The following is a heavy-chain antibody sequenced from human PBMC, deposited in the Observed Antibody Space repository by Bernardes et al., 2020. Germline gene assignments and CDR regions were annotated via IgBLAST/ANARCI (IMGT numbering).Heavy chain of an antibody. V-gene: IGHV3-23*01. CDR1: GFTFSSYA. CDR3: GGRSWGWSDLGAFDI. D-gene: IGHD1-1*01. J-gene: IGHJ3*02. CDR2: ISDSGVKT. Sequence: GGSLRLSCAASGFTFSSYAFSWVRQAPGKGLEWVSAISDSGVKTYYADSVKGRFTISRDSSNNTLYLQMNSLRVEDSAVYYCGGRSWGWSDLGAFDIWGQGRMVTVSS.